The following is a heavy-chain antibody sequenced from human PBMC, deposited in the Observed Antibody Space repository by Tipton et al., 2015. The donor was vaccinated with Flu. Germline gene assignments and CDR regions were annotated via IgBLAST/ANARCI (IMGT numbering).Heavy chain of an antibody. CDR1: GGSFSGYY. D-gene: IGHD3-16*02. CDR3: AREGTYDYVWGSYRYVFDY. V-gene: IGHV4-34*01. J-gene: IGHJ4*02. CDR2: INHSGST. Sequence: TLSLTCAVYGGSFSGYYWSWIRQPPGKGLEWIGEINHSGSTNYNPSLKSRVTISVDTSKNQFSLKLSSVTAADTAVYYCAREGTYDYVWGSYRYVFDYWGQGTLVTVSS.